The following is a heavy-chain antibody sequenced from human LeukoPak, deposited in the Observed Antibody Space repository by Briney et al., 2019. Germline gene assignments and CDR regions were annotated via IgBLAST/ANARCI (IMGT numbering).Heavy chain of an antibody. CDR3: ARLRDDILTGYFDY. V-gene: IGHV3-7*01. Sequence: GGSLRLSCEGSGFTFSNSWMSWVRQAPGKGLEWVAYINEDGSQTYYEDSVKGRFTISRDNAKNSLYLQMNSLRAEDTAVYYCARLRDDILTGYFDYWGQGTLVTVSS. J-gene: IGHJ4*02. CDR2: INEDGSQT. D-gene: IGHD3-9*01. CDR1: GFTFSNSW.